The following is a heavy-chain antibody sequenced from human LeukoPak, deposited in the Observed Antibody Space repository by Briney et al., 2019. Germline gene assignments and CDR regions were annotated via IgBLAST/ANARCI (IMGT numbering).Heavy chain of an antibody. CDR3: AKGAYYSSGWYY. Sequence: GGSLRLSCAASGFTFRNNWMTWVRQAPGKGLEWVAHIKEDGSAQNYIDSVKGRFTISRDNSKNTLYLQMNSLRAEDTAVYYCAKGAYYSSGWYYWGQGTLVTVSS. V-gene: IGHV3-7*03. CDR1: GFTFRNNW. D-gene: IGHD6-19*01. CDR2: IKEDGSAQ. J-gene: IGHJ4*02.